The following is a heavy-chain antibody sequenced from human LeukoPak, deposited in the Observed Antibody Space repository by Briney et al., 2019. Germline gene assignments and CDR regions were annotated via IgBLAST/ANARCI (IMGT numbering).Heavy chain of an antibody. Sequence: GASVKVSCRASGYTFPNYGFSWVRQAPGQGLEWMGWISAFNGNRNYAQKFQGRVTLTTDTSTSAAYMELRSLRSDDTAVYYCAGGSDGYNYYWGQEPLVTVSS. CDR2: ISAFNGNR. V-gene: IGHV1-18*01. CDR3: AGGSDGYNYY. J-gene: IGHJ4*02. D-gene: IGHD5-24*01. CDR1: GYTFPNYG.